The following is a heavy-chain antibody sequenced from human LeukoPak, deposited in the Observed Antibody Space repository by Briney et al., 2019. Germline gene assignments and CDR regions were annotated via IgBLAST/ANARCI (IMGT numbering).Heavy chain of an antibody. CDR2: VSGSGGST. CDR1: GFTVSWNY. Sequence: PGGSLRPSCSASGFTVSWNYISWVRQAPGKGLGRVAVVSGSGGSTYWADSVTARFTISRDSSKNTLDLQMNSLRVEDTAVYYCAKRSSWYGFDYWGQGTLVTVSS. D-gene: IGHD6-13*01. J-gene: IGHJ4*02. CDR3: AKRSSWYGFDY. V-gene: IGHV3-23*01.